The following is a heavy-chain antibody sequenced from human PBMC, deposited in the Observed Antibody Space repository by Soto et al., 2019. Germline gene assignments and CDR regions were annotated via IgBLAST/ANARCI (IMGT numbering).Heavy chain of an antibody. J-gene: IGHJ4*02. Sequence: QVQLVESGGGVVQPGRSLRLSCAASGFTFSSYAMHWVRQAPGKGLEWVAVISYDGSNKYYADSVKGRFTISRDNSKNTLYLKMNILRAEDTAVYYCAREDGDYGFDYWGQGTLVTVSS. CDR2: ISYDGSNK. V-gene: IGHV3-30-3*01. CDR1: GFTFSSYA. CDR3: AREDGDYGFDY. D-gene: IGHD4-17*01.